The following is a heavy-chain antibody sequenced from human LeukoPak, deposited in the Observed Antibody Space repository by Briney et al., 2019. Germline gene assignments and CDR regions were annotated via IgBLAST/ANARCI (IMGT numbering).Heavy chain of an antibody. CDR3: ARDLVECGGGSCPTQGAYGMDV. Sequence: GGSLRLSCAASVFTFSNYAMHWVRQAPGKGLEWVAVISYDGSDKNYADSVKGRFTISRDNSENTLYLQMNSLRAEDTAVYYCARDLVECGGGSCPTQGAYGMDVWGQGTTVTISS. CDR1: VFTFSNYA. V-gene: IGHV3-30-3*01. D-gene: IGHD2-15*01. CDR2: ISYDGSDK. J-gene: IGHJ6*02.